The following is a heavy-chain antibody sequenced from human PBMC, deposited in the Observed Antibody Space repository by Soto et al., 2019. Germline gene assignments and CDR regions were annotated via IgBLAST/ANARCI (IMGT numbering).Heavy chain of an antibody. J-gene: IGHJ4*02. CDR1: RFNFSAAW. CDR3: ATVPNSSGPT. D-gene: IGHD6-19*01. Sequence: GGSLRLSCVASRFNFSAAWLNWIRQAPGKGLEWVGRIKPKSEGETADYTAPVRGRFTISRDDSQNTLHLQMDSLKTEDTAVYYCATVPNSSGPTWGLGVLVTVSS. V-gene: IGHV3-15*07. CDR2: IKPKSEGETA.